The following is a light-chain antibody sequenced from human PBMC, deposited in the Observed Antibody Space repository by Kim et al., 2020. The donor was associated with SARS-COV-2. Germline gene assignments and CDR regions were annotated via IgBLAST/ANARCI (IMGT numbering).Light chain of an antibody. J-gene: IGKJ2*01. CDR2: GAS. V-gene: IGKV3-15*01. CDR1: QSVSSN. Sequence: EIVMTQSPATLSVSPGERATLSCRASQSVSSNLAWYQQKPGQAPRLLIYGASTRATGIPARFSGSGSGTEFTLTISSLQSEDFAVYYFQQYNNWPPYTFGQGTKLE. CDR3: QQYNNWPPYT.